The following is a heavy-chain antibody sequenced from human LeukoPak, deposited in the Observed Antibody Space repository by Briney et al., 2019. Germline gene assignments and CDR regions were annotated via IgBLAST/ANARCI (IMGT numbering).Heavy chain of an antibody. CDR1: GYTFTSYA. CDR3: ARDLGSSSGMDV. CDR2: INAGNGNT. V-gene: IGHV1-3*01. Sequence: ASVKVSCKASGYTFTSYAMHWVRQAPGQRLEWMGWINAGNGNTKYSQKFQGRVTITRDTSASTAYMELGSLRSEDTAVYYCARDLGSSSGMDVWGQGTTVTVSS. J-gene: IGHJ6*02. D-gene: IGHD6-13*01.